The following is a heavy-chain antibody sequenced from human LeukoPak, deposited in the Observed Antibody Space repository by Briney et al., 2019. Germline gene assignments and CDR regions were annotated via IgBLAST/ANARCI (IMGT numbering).Heavy chain of an antibody. CDR2: INHSGST. V-gene: IGHV4-34*01. J-gene: IGHJ5*02. CDR3: ARGWGSGSYALRWFDP. Sequence: PSETLSLTCAAYGGSFSGYYWSWIRQPPGKGLEWIGEINHSGSTNYNPSLKSRVTISVDTSKNQFSLKLSSVTAADTAVYYCARGWGSGSYALRWFDPWGQGTLVTVSS. D-gene: IGHD1-26*01. CDR1: GGSFSGYY.